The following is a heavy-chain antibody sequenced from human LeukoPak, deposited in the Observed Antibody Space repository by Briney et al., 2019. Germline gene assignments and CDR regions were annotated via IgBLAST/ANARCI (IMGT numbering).Heavy chain of an antibody. CDR3: ARTRFNYDSSGYSY. V-gene: IGHV4-38-2*01. CDR2: IYHSGST. J-gene: IGHJ4*02. CDR1: GYSISSGYY. Sequence: PSETLSLTCAVSGYSISSGYYWGWIRQPPGKGLEWIGSIYHSGSTCYNPSLKSRVTISVDTSKNQFPLKLSSVTAADTAVYYCARTRFNYDSSGYSYWGQGTLVTVSS. D-gene: IGHD3-22*01.